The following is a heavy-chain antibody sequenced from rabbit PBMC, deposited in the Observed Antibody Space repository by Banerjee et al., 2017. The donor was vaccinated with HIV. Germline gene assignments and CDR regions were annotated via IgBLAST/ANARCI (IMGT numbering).Heavy chain of an antibody. CDR3: ARGYSGYAHYHL. Sequence: QEQLEESGGDLVQPEGSLTLTCKASGFSFSSSYWIYWVRQAPGKGLEWIACIYVGSSGSTYYASWAKGRFTISKTSSTTVTLQMTSLTAADTATYFCARGYSGYAHYHLWGPGTLVTVS. J-gene: IGHJ4*01. CDR1: GFSFSSSYW. V-gene: IGHV1S45*01. D-gene: IGHD1-1*01. CDR2: IYVGSSGST.